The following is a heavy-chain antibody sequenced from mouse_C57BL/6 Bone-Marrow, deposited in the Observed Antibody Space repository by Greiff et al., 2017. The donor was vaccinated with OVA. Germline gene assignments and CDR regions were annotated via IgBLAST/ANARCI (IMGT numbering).Heavy chain of an antibody. CDR3: ASGGTTVVAPHWYFDV. V-gene: IGHV14-3*01. J-gene: IGHJ1*03. D-gene: IGHD1-1*01. CDR2: IDPANGNT. CDR1: GFNIKNTY. Sequence: EVKLLESVAELVRPGASVKLSCTASGFNIKNTYMHWVKQRPEQGLEWIGRIDPANGNTKYAPKFPGKATITADTSSNTAYLQLSSLTSEDTAIYYCASGGTTVVAPHWYFDVWGTGTTVTVSS.